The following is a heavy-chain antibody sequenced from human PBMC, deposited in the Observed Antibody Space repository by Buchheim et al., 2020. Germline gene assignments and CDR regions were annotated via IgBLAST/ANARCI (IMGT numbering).Heavy chain of an antibody. V-gene: IGHV1-46*03. CDR3: VRGGGLVGELSSPFDY. CDR2: INRSGDST. J-gene: IGHJ4*02. D-gene: IGHD3-16*02. Sequence: QVQLVQSGAEVKKPGASVKVSCKASGYSFTGYHMHWVRQAAGQGPEWMGVINRSGDSTTYAQKFQGRVTVTRDTSTSTVYMELSSLRSEDTAVYYCVRGGGLVGELSSPFDYWGQGTL. CDR1: GYSFTGYH.